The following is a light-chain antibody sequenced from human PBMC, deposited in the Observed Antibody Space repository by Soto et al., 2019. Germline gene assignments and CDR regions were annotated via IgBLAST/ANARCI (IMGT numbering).Light chain of an antibody. Sequence: EIVMTQSPATLSVSPGERATLHCRASQSVSSNLGWYQHKPGQAPRLLIYGASTRATGIPARFSGSGSGTDFTLTISGLQSEDFAVYYCQQYNDWPPGYTFGQETKVEIK. J-gene: IGKJ2*01. V-gene: IGKV3-15*01. CDR1: QSVSSN. CDR3: QQYNDWPPGYT. CDR2: GAS.